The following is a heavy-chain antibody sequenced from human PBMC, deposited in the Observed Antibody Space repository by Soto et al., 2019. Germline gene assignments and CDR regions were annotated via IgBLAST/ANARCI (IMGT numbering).Heavy chain of an antibody. D-gene: IGHD6-19*01. Sequence: WVKFSCKASGGTFSSYALRWARQAPGQGLEWMGGIIPISGTANYAQKFQGRVTITADKSPSTAYMGRSSLRSEDTAMYNCARVEGAVACSGWFDPWGQGTVVTVSS. V-gene: IGHV1-69*06. CDR2: IIPISGTA. CDR1: GGTFSSYA. CDR3: ARVEGAVACSGWFDP. J-gene: IGHJ5*02.